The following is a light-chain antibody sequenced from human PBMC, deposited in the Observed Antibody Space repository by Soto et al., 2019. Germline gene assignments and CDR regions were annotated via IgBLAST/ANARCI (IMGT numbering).Light chain of an antibody. J-gene: IGLJ1*01. Sequence: QSALTQPRSVSGAPGQSVAISCTGTSSDIGAYDYVSWYKQHPGQAPNLMIYDVNKRPSGVPDRVFGSKSGNTASLTISGLQAEDEADYYCCSYAGSCFVFGTGTKLTVL. CDR3: CSYAGSCFV. CDR2: DVN. V-gene: IGLV2-11*01. CDR1: SSDIGAYDY.